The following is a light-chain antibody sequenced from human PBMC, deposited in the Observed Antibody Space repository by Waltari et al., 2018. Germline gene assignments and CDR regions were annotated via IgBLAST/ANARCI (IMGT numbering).Light chain of an antibody. CDR2: WAS. V-gene: IGKV4-1*01. J-gene: IGKJ4*01. Sequence: DIVMTQSPGSLVVSLGERATITCKSGQDILYNSNNKKYLALYQQKPGQSPKLLFYWASTRASGVPDRFSGSGSGTDFTLTISRVQAEDVAIYYCQQYYKTPSFGGGTKVE. CDR3: QQYYKTPS. CDR1: QDILYNSNNKKY.